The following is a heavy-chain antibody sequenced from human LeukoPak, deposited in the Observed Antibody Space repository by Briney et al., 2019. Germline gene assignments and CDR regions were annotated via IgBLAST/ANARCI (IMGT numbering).Heavy chain of an antibody. J-gene: IGHJ6*02. CDR1: GDSVSSNSAA. V-gene: IGHV6-1*01. CDR2: TYYRSKWYN. D-gene: IGHD3-22*01. Sequence: SQTLSLTCAISGDSVSSNSAAWNWIRQSPSRGLEWLGRTYYRSKWYNDYAVSVKSRITINPDTSKNQFSLQLNSVTPEDTAVYYCARDRGRYYYDIGHPAVIDYYYYGMDVWGQGTTVTVSS. CDR3: ARDRGRYYYDIGHPAVIDYYYYGMDV.